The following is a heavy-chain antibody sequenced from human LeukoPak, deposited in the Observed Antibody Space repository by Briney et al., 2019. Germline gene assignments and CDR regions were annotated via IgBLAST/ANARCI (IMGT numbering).Heavy chain of an antibody. D-gene: IGHD6-19*01. CDR1: GFIFSNHG. CDR2: ISGDAGRT. V-gene: IGHV3-23*01. J-gene: IGHJ4*01. CDR3: ARHDPFNNSGFH. Sequence: GGSLRLSCAASGFIFSNHGMNWVRQAPGKGLEWVSGISGDAGRTYYADSVKGRFTISRDNSKNTLYLQMNSLRAEDTAVYYCARHDPFNNSGFHWGQGTLFTVSS.